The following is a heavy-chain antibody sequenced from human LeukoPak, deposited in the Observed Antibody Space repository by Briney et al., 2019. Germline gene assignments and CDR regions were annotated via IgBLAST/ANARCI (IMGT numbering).Heavy chain of an antibody. J-gene: IGHJ5*02. CDR2: IIPIFGTA. CDR3: ARDPLRGYYDSSGYYLGST. CDR1: GGTFSSYA. D-gene: IGHD3-22*01. V-gene: IGHV1-69*05. Sequence: SAKVSCKASGGTFSSYAISWVRQAPGQGLEWMGGIIPIFGTANYAQKFQGRVTITTDESTSTAYMELSSLRSEDTAVYYCARDPLRGYYDSSGYYLGSTWGQGTLVTVSS.